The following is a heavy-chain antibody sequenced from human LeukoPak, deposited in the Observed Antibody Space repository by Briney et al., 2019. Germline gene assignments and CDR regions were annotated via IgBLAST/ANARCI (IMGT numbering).Heavy chain of an antibody. CDR2: IYYSGST. Sequence: KPSETLSLTCTVSGGSISSYYWSWIRQPPGKGLEWIGHIYYSGSTNSNPSLKSRVTISVDTSKNQFSLSLRSVTAADTAVYYCAKSGRDQLVRTNNWFDPWGQGTLVTVSS. V-gene: IGHV4-59*12. CDR3: AKSGRDQLVRTNNWFDP. D-gene: IGHD6-6*01. J-gene: IGHJ5*02. CDR1: GGSISSYY.